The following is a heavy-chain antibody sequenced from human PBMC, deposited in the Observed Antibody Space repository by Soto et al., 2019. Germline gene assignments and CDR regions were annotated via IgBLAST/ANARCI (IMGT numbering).Heavy chain of an antibody. J-gene: IGHJ3*02. CDR2: INPNSGGT. CDR3: AATGLNAFDI. D-gene: IGHD1-26*01. CDR1: GYTFTGYY. V-gene: IGHV1-2*04. Sequence: ASVKVSCKASGYTFTGYYMNWVRQATGQGLEWMGWINPNSGGTNYAQKFQGLVTMTRDTSISTAYMELSRLRSYDTAVYYCAATGLNAFDIWGQGTMVTVSS.